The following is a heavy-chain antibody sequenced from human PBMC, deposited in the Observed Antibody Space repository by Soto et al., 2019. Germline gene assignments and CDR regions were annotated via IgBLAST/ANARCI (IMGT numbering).Heavy chain of an antibody. Sequence: PSETLSLTCTVSGGSISSSSYYWGWIRQPPGKGLEWIGSIYYSGSTYYNPSLKSRFTISVDTSKNQFSLKLSSVTAADTAVYYCARGGVYFWSGYHYYYYYCIDVWGQGTTVTVSS. V-gene: IGHV4-39*01. CDR2: IYYSGST. D-gene: IGHD3-3*01. J-gene: IGHJ6*02. CDR1: GGSISSSSYY. CDR3: ARGGVYFWSGYHYYYYYCIDV.